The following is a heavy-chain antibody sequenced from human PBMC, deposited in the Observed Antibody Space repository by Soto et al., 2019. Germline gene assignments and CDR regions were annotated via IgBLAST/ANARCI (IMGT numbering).Heavy chain of an antibody. CDR2: IYSFGNT. J-gene: IGHJ5*02. CDR3: ARVMGDGSGNFCWFDL. CDR1: GGSVSSGAFY. V-gene: IGHV4-31*03. D-gene: IGHD3-10*01. Sequence: QVQLQESGPGLVKPSQTLSLTCSVSGGSVSSGAFYWGWIRQSPGKGLECLGYIYSFGNTFYNPSLKSRVTISFDTSKNQFSLRLTSVIAADTAIYYCARVMGDGSGNFCWFDLWGQGTLVIVSS.